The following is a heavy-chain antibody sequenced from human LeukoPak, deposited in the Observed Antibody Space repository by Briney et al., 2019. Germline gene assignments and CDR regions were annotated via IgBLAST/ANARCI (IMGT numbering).Heavy chain of an antibody. CDR3: ARDFTSTPNWEFDY. J-gene: IGHJ4*02. CDR2: INTDSGGA. V-gene: IGHV1-2*06. CDR1: GYTFVDYF. Sequence: ASVKVSCKASGYTFVDYFIHWVGQAPGQGLEWMGRINTDSGGAEYEQKFQGRVLMTRDTSISTAYVEVSGLTSDDTAVYYCARDFTSTPNWEFDYWGQGTLVTVSS. D-gene: IGHD1-26*01.